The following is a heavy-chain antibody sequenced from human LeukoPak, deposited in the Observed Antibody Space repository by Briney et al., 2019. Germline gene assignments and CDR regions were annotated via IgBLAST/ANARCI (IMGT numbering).Heavy chain of an antibody. CDR2: IYYSGST. CDR1: GGSISSHY. Sequence: PSETLSLTCTASGGSISSHYWSWIRQPPGKGLEWIGYIYYSGSTNYNPSLKSRVTISVDTSKNQFSLKLSSVTAADTAVYYCARADSGSYYNYYYMDVWGNGTAVTVSS. V-gene: IGHV4-59*08. J-gene: IGHJ6*03. CDR3: ARADSGSYYNYYYMDV. D-gene: IGHD1-26*01.